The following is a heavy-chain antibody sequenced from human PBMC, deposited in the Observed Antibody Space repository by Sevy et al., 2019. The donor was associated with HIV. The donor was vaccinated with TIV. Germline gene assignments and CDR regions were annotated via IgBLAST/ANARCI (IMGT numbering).Heavy chain of an antibody. D-gene: IGHD2-15*01. CDR1: GFNVRSYG. J-gene: IGHJ6*02. V-gene: IGHV3-30*02. CDR2: IRLDGSHK. Sequence: GGSLRLSCAASGFNVRSYGMHWVRQAPGKGLEWVAFIRLDGSHKYYADSVNGRFTISRDNSKNTLYLQMNSLRAEDTAVYYCAKDGNVVVGGDFFDYGMDVWGQGTTVTVSS. CDR3: AKDGNVVVGGDFFDYGMDV.